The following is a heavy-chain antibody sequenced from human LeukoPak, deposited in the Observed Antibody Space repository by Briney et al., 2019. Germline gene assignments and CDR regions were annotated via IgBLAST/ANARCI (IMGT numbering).Heavy chain of an antibody. V-gene: IGHV4-59*01. Sequence: SETLSLTCTVSGVSISSYYWSWIRQPPGKGLEWIGYIYYSGSTNYNPSLKSRVTISVDTSKNQFSLKLSSVTAADTAVYYCARGADGGYYYYYMDVWGKGTTVTVSS. CDR1: GVSISSYY. CDR2: IYYSGST. J-gene: IGHJ6*03. D-gene: IGHD3-10*01. CDR3: ARGADGGYYYYYMDV.